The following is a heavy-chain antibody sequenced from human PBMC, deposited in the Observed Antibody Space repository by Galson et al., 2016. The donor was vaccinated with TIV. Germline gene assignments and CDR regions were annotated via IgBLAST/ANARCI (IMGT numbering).Heavy chain of an antibody. Sequence: SVKVSCKASGYNFIDYDMNWVRQAPGQGLEWMGIINPSVGGTSYAQKFQGRVTMTRDTSTNTVSVELSSLTHEDTAVYYCARTQSCGGDCYYFDSWGQGALVTVSS. CDR2: INPSVGGT. V-gene: IGHV1-46*01. CDR3: ARTQSCGGDCYYFDS. J-gene: IGHJ4*02. CDR1: GYNFIDYD. D-gene: IGHD2-21*02.